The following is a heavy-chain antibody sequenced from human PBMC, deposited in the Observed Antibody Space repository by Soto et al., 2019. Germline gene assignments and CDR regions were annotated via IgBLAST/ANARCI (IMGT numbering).Heavy chain of an antibody. J-gene: IGHJ6*02. D-gene: IGHD2-15*01. CDR1: GYTFTSYD. V-gene: IGHV1-8*01. Sequence: GASVKVSCKASGYTFTSYDINWVRQATGQGLEWMGWMNPNSGNTGYAQKFQGRVTMTRNTSISTAYMELSSLRSEDTAVYYCARYCSGGSCEPGYYYGMDVCGQGTTVTVSS. CDR2: MNPNSGNT. CDR3: ARYCSGGSCEPGYYYGMDV.